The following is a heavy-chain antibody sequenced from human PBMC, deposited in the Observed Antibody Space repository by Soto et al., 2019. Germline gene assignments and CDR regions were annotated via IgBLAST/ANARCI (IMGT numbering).Heavy chain of an antibody. J-gene: IGHJ6*02. V-gene: IGHV3-30*18. CDR2: ISYDGSNK. Sequence: ESGGGVVQPGRSLRLSCAASGFTFSGYGMHWVRQAPGKVLEWVALISYDGSNKYYADSVKGRFTISRDNSKNTLYLQMNSLRDEDAAVYYCAQDKGPYSYGPYGMDVWGQGTTVTVSS. D-gene: IGHD5-18*01. CDR3: AQDKGPYSYGPYGMDV. CDR1: GFTFSGYG.